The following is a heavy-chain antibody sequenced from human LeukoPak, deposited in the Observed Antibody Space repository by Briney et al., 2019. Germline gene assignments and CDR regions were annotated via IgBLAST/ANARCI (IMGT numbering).Heavy chain of an antibody. V-gene: IGHV3-74*01. J-gene: IGHJ4*02. D-gene: IGHD6-13*01. CDR2: INPDGTTT. CDR3: VRLAFVVAAAAIAPVDN. CDR1: GFTFSTYW. Sequence: PGGSLRLSCAASGFTFSTYWTHWVRQAPGKGLVWVSRINPDGTTTSYADSVKGRFTISRDNAKDTVYLQMNSLRAEDTAVYYCVRLAFVVAAAAIAPVDNWGQGSLVTVSS.